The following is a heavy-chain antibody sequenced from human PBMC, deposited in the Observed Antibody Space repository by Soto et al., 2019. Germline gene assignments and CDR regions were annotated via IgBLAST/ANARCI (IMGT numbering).Heavy chain of an antibody. J-gene: IGHJ4*02. CDR3: ARAQQYYELDY. CDR2: INAYSGGT. Sequence: GASGKVSCKASGYTFTSYGISWVRQAPGQGLEWMGWINAYSGGTNYAQKFQGWVTMTRDTSISTAYMELSRLRSFDTAVYYCARAQQYYELDYWGQGTLVTVSS. D-gene: IGHD1-26*01. V-gene: IGHV1-2*04. CDR1: GYTFTSYG.